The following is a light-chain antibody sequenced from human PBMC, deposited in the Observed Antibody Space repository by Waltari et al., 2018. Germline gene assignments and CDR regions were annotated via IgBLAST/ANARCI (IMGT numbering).Light chain of an antibody. V-gene: IGLV4-69*01. CDR1: SGPSSNI. CDR2: VNSDGSH. J-gene: IGLJ3*02. Sequence: QLVLTQSPSASASLGASVHLTCTLSSGPSSNIIAWLQQQPGKGPRYLMKVNSDGSHRKGDEIPDRFSGSSSGAERYLTISSLQSEDEADYYCETGGHGTWVFGGGTKLTVL. CDR3: ETGGHGTWV.